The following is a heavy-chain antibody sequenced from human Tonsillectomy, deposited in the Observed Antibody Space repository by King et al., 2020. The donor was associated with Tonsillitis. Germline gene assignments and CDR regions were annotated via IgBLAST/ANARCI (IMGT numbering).Heavy chain of an antibody. Sequence: VQLVESGGGLVQPGGSLRLSCAASGFTFSSYEMNWVRQAPGKGLEWVSYISSSGSTIYYADSVKGRFTISRDNAKNSLYLQMNSLRAEDTAVYYCARERGRYCSGGSCSKSFDYWGQGTLVTVSS. D-gene: IGHD2-15*01. V-gene: IGHV3-48*03. J-gene: IGHJ4*02. CDR1: GFTFSSYE. CDR2: ISSSGSTI. CDR3: ARERGRYCSGGSCSKSFDY.